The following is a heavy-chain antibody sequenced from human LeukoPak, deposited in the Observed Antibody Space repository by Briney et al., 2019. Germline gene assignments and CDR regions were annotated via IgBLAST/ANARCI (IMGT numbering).Heavy chain of an antibody. J-gene: IGHJ4*02. D-gene: IGHD2-2*01. V-gene: IGHV3-7*03. Sequence: ETLSLTCTVSGGSISSSSYYWGWVRQAPGKGLEWVANIKQDETEKFYLGSVKGRFTISRDNAKNSLYLQMNSLRVEDTALYYCVRLGSTSPGNWYKLFDQWGQGTLVTVSS. CDR2: IKQDETEK. CDR1: GGSISSSSYY. CDR3: VRLGSTSPGNWYKLFDQ.